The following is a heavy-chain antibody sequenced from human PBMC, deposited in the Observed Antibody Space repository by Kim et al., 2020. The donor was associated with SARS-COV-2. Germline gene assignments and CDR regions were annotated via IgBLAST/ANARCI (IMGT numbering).Heavy chain of an antibody. CDR2: ISSSGSTI. Sequence: GGSLRLSCAASGFTFSSYEMNWVRQAPGKGLEWVSYISSSGSTIYYADSVKGRFTISRDNAKNSLYLQMNSLRAEETAVYYCARDEPNRIVVVIRSHGMDVWGQGTTVTVSS. V-gene: IGHV3-48*03. D-gene: IGHD3-22*01. J-gene: IGHJ6*02. CDR3: ARDEPNRIVVVIRSHGMDV. CDR1: GFTFSSYE.